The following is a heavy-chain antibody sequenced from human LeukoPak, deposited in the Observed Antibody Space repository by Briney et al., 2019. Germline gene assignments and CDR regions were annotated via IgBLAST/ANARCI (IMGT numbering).Heavy chain of an antibody. CDR3: AKDRRHLVVPAV. CDR2: ISGSGGST. D-gene: IGHD2-2*01. J-gene: IGHJ4*02. V-gene: IGHV3-23*01. Sequence: GGSLRLSCAASGFTFSSYAMSWVRQAPGKGLEWVSAISGSGGSTYYADSVKGRLTISRDNSKNTLYLQMNSLRAEDTAVYYFAKDRRHLVVPAVWGQGTLVTVSS. CDR1: GFTFSSYA.